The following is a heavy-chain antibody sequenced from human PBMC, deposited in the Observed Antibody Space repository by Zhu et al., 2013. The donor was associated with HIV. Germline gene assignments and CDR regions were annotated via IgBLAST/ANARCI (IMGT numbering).Heavy chain of an antibody. CDR1: GGSISSYY. J-gene: IGHJ4*02. CDR2: IYYSGST. D-gene: IGHD6-19*01. V-gene: IGHV4-59*01. CDR3: ARARVAGYFDY. Sequence: VQLQESGPGLVKPSETLSLTCTVSGGSISSYYWSWIRQPPGKGLEWIGYIYYSGSTNYNPSLKSRVTISVDTSKNQFSLKLSSVTAADTAVYYCARARVAGYFDYWGQGTLVTVSS.